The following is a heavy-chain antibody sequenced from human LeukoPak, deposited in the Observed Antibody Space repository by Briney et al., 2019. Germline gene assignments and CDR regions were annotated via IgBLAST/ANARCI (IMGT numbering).Heavy chain of an antibody. CDR2: IYYSGST. CDR3: ARGIIVGATWGENDNWFDP. V-gene: IGHV4-59*01. D-gene: IGHD1-26*01. Sequence: SETLSLTCTVSGDSISNYYWSWIRQPPGKGLEWIGYIYYSGSTNYNPSLKSRVTISVDTSKNQFSLKLSSVTAADTAVYYCARGIIVGATWGENDNWFDPWGQGTLVTASS. CDR1: GDSISNYY. J-gene: IGHJ5*02.